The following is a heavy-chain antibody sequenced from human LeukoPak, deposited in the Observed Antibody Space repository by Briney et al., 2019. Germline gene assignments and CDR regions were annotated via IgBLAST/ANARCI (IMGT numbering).Heavy chain of an antibody. V-gene: IGHV1-18*01. Sequence: ASVKVSCKASGYTFSNYGISWVRRAPGQGLEWMGWVSAYNGNTNYAQKLQDRVTMTTDTSTSTGYVELRSLRSDDTAVYYCASGGHTSGSRAFDIWGQGTTVTVSS. J-gene: IGHJ3*02. CDR1: GYTFSNYG. CDR2: VSAYNGNT. CDR3: ASGGHTSGSRAFDI. D-gene: IGHD6-19*01.